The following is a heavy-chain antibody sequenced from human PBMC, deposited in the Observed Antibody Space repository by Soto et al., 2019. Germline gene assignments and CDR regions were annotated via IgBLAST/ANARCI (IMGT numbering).Heavy chain of an antibody. V-gene: IGHV3-23*01. CDR3: AKQTAPYDSVWGNYRFDY. J-gene: IGHJ4*02. Sequence: EVQLLESGGGLVQPGGSLRLSCAASGFTFKTYAMSWVRQAPGKGLEWVSAISRSGDSTYYADSVKGRFTISRDNSKNTLYLQLNSLRTEDTAVYSCAKQTAPYDSVWGNYRFDYWGQGTLVIVSS. CDR2: ISRSGDST. D-gene: IGHD3-16*02. CDR1: GFTFKTYA.